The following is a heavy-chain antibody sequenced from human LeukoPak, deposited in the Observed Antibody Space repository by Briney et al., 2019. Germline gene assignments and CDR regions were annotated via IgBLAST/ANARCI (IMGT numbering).Heavy chain of an antibody. D-gene: IGHD1-1*01. J-gene: IGHJ4*02. CDR1: GGSISSSSYY. Sequence: PSETLSLTCTVSGGSISSSSYYWGWIRQPPGKGLEWIGSIYYSGSTYYNPSLKSRVTISVDTSKNQFSLKLSSVTAADTAVYYCARVLRTGTTRGYFDYWGQGTLVTVSS. CDR3: ARVLRTGTTRGYFDY. V-gene: IGHV4-39*07. CDR2: IYYSGST.